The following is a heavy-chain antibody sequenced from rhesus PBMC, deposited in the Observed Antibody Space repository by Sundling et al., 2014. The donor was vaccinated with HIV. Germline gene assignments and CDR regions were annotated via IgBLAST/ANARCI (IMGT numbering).Heavy chain of an antibody. J-gene: IGHJ4*01. CDR1: GASISSNY. V-gene: IGHV4S2*01. D-gene: IGHD4-23*01. Sequence: QVQLQESGPGLVKPSETLPLICGVSGASISSNYWSWIRQAPGKGLEWIGRIYGSSASTNYNPSLKSRVTISKDTSKNQFSLKLSSVTAADTAVYYCARTYSNYELNYFDYWGQGVLVTVSS. CDR2: IYGSSAST. CDR3: ARTYSNYELNYFDY.